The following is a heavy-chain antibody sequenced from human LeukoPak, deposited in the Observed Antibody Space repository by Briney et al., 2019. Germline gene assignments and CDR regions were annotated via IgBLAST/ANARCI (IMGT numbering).Heavy chain of an antibody. J-gene: IGHJ4*02. Sequence: PGGSLRLSCAASGFTFSSYEMNWVRQAPGKGLEWVSYISSSGSTIYYADSVKGRFTISRDNAKNTLYLQMNSLRAEDTAVYYCARSHFGELLLPFDYWGQGTLVTVSS. D-gene: IGHD3-10*01. CDR3: ARSHFGELLLPFDY. V-gene: IGHV3-48*03. CDR1: GFTFSSYE. CDR2: ISSSGSTI.